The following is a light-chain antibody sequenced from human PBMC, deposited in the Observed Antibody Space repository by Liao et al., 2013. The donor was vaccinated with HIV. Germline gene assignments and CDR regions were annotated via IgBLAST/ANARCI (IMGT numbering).Light chain of an antibody. V-gene: IGLV3-1*01. CDR2: QDT. J-gene: IGLJ2*01. CDR1: KLGDKY. Sequence: SFDLTQPPSVSVSPGQTATITCSGDKLGDKYVSWYQQRPGRSPVLVIYQDTKRPPGIPERFSGSNSGNTATLSVSGTQAMDEADYFCQAWDIGTRVVFGGGTTLTVL. CDR3: QAWDIGTRVV.